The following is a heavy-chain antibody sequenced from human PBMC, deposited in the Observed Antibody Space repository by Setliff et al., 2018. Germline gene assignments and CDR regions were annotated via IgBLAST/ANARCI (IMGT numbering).Heavy chain of an antibody. Sequence: SETLSLTCTVSGASITNINYYWGLIRQPPGKGLEWIGSIFYSGRTFYNPSLKSRVTISVDTSKNQFSLTLSSVTAADTAVYYCARGGERYYSASWGQGTLVTVSS. D-gene: IGHD1-20*01. J-gene: IGHJ4*02. CDR3: ARGGERYYSAS. CDR2: IFYSGRT. V-gene: IGHV4-39*01. CDR1: GASITNINYY.